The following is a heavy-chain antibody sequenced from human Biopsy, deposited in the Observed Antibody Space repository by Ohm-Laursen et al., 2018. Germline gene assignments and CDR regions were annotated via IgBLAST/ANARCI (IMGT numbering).Heavy chain of an antibody. CDR1: GFTLSDHY. Sequence: SLRLSCAASGFTLSDHYIDWVRRAPGEGLEWVSSISSRSSDIYYADSVKGRFTISRDNAKNSLFLHMNSLRAEDTAVYYCARESALKWYQSLSYFNGMDVWGQGTPVTVSS. J-gene: IGHJ6*02. V-gene: IGHV3-21*01. D-gene: IGHD2-2*01. CDR2: ISSRSSDI. CDR3: ARESALKWYQSLSYFNGMDV.